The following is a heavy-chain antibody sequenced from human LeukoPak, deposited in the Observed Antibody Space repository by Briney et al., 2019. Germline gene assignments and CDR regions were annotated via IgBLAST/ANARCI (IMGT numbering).Heavy chain of an antibody. D-gene: IGHD3-3*02. Sequence: SCKTSGYTFTNYGISWVRQAPGKGLEWVSGISGSGGNTYYADSVKGRFTISRDNSKNTLSLQMNSLRAEDTAVYYCAKPRGGLAYYMDVWGKGTTVTVSS. CDR3: AKPRGGLAYYMDV. J-gene: IGHJ6*03. CDR1: GYTFTNYG. V-gene: IGHV3-23*01. CDR2: ISGSGGNT.